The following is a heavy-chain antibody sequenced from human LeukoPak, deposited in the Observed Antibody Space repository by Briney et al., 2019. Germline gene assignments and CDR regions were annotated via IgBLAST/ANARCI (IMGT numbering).Heavy chain of an antibody. CDR3: AKGGWGTVLDY. D-gene: IGHD2/OR15-2a*01. V-gene: IGHV3-69-1*02. CDR2: ISSSYSV. J-gene: IGHJ4*02. Sequence: GGSLRLSCAASGFTFVNYAMNWVRQAPGRGLEWISYISSSYSVFYADSVKGRFTISRDNAENTVYLHMNSLRAEDTAVYYCAKGGWGTVLDYWGQGALVTFSS. CDR1: GFTFVNYA.